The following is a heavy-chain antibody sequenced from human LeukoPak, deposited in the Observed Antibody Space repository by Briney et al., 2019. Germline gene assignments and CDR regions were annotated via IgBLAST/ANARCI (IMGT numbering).Heavy chain of an antibody. V-gene: IGHV3-30*18. CDR3: AKSHGYSYGFDY. D-gene: IGHD5-18*01. Sequence: GGSLGLSCAASGFTFSRYGMHWVRQTPGKGLEWVAVISYDASNKYYADSVEGRFTISRDNSKNTLYLQMNSLRAEDTAVYYCAKSHGYSYGFDYWGQGTLVTVSS. CDR1: GFTFSRYG. J-gene: IGHJ4*02. CDR2: ISYDASNK.